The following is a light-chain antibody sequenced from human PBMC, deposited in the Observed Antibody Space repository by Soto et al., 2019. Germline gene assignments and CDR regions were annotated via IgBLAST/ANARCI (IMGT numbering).Light chain of an antibody. CDR2: WAF. Sequence: DIVMTQSPDSLAVSLGERAAINCKSSQSVLYSSNNKNYLAWYQQKPGQPPRLLIYWAFTRESGVPDRFSGSGSGTDFNLTISSLQAEDVAVYYCQQYYSTPLTFGGGTKVEIK. J-gene: IGKJ4*01. CDR1: QSVLYSSNNKNY. CDR3: QQYYSTPLT. V-gene: IGKV4-1*01.